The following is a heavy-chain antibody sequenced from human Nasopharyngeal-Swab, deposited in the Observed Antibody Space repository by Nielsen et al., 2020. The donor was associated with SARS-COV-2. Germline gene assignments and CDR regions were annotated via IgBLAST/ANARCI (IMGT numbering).Heavy chain of an antibody. CDR3: ARDGLRYSSGWHRVDV. V-gene: IGHV3-33*01. CDR1: GFTFSSYG. Sequence: GGSLRLSCAASGFTFSSYGMHWVRQAPGKGQEWVAVIWYDGSNKYYADSVKGRFTISRDNSKNTLYLQMNSLRAEDTAVYYCARDGLRYSSGWHRVDVWGQGTTVTVSS. CDR2: IWYDGSNK. D-gene: IGHD6-19*01. J-gene: IGHJ6*02.